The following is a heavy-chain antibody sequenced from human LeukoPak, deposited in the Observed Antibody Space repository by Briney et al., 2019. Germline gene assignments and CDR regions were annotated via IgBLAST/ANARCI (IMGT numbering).Heavy chain of an antibody. D-gene: IGHD6-13*01. J-gene: IGHJ4*02. Sequence: GGSLRLSCAASGFSVTDAWMNWVRQAPGKGLQWVGRIKKKGDGGEIDYAAPVKGRFFISRDESTNTLFVQMNGLKTEDTALYHCAFNKPSGTGFDYWGQGTLVTVSS. CDR3: AFNKPSGTGFDY. V-gene: IGHV3-15*07. CDR1: GFSVTDAW. CDR2: IKKKGDGGEI.